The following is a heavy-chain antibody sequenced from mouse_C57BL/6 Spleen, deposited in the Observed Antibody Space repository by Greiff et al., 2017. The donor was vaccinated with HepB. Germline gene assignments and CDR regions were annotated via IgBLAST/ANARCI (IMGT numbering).Heavy chain of an antibody. D-gene: IGHD1-1*01. Sequence: VKLVESGAELVKPGASVKLSCKASGYTFTSYWMHWVKQRPGRGLEWIGRIDPNSGGTKYNEKFKSKATLTVDKPSSTAYMQLSSLTSEDSAVYYCARSLSFITTVVNWYFDVWGTGTTVTVSS. CDR2: IDPNSGGT. V-gene: IGHV1-72*01. CDR3: ARSLSFITTVVNWYFDV. J-gene: IGHJ1*03. CDR1: GYTFTSYW.